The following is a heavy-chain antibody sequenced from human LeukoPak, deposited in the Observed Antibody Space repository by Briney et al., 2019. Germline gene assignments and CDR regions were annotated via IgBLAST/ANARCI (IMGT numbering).Heavy chain of an antibody. V-gene: IGHV3-23*01. CDR3: AKDGIRGDSSGYPWGYWYFDL. D-gene: IGHD3-22*01. J-gene: IGHJ2*01. CDR2: ISGSGGST. CDR1: GFTFSSYG. Sequence: GGSLRLSCAASGFTFSSYGMSWVRQAPGKGLEWVSAISGSGGSTYYADSVKVRFTISRNKSKNTLYLKMNSLRAEDTAVYYCAKDGIRGDSSGYPWGYWYFDLWGRGTLVTVSS.